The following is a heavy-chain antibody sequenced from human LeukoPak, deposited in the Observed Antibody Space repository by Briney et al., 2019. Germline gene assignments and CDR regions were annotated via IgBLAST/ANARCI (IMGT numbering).Heavy chain of an antibody. CDR1: GFTFSIYG. CDR3: ARGGPFQWELLVY. Sequence: GGSLRLSCAASGFTFSIYGLKWVRQAPGKGLEWVSSISGSSSYKYYADSVKGRFTISRDNAKNSVYLQMNSLRAEDTAVYYCARGGPFQWELLVYWGQGTLVTVSS. V-gene: IGHV3-21*01. J-gene: IGHJ4*02. CDR2: ISGSSSYK. D-gene: IGHD1-26*01.